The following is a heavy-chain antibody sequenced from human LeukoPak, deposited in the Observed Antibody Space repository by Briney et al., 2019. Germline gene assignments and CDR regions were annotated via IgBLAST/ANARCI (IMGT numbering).Heavy chain of an antibody. CDR2: IYYSGNT. Sequence: SETLSLTCTVSGGSISSSSFYWGWIRQPPGKGLEWIGSIYYSGNTYYNPSLESRVTISVDTSKNQFSLKLSSVTAADTAVYYCARLVRWSYYFDYWGQGTLVTVSS. CDR1: GGSISSSSFY. CDR3: ARLVRWSYYFDY. V-gene: IGHV4-39*01. J-gene: IGHJ4*02. D-gene: IGHD4-23*01.